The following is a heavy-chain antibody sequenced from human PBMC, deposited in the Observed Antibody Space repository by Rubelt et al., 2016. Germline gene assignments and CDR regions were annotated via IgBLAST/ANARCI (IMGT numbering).Heavy chain of an antibody. V-gene: IGHV4-59*08. D-gene: IGHD3-10*01. CDR3: ARHGDTGTYPLDY. J-gene: IGHJ4*02. Sequence: QVQLQESGPGLVKPSETLSLTCTVSGSSITSYYWSWIRQPPGKGLEWIGYIFYSGNTNCNPSLKSRATLSVDTSKNQFSLNRGSVTAADTAVYYCARHGDTGTYPLDYWGQGTLVTVSS. CDR2: IFYSGNT. CDR1: GSSITSYY.